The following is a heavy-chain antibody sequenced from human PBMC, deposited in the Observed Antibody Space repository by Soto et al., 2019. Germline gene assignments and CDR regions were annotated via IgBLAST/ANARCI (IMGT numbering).Heavy chain of an antibody. D-gene: IGHD3-10*01. CDR1: GFTFYKAW. V-gene: IGHV3-15*01. J-gene: IGHJ4*02. CDR3: THYYGDSYSTDS. Sequence: GGSLRLSCAASGFTFYKAWMSWVRQAPGKGLEWVGLIKTKTDGSTTDYAAPVKGRFSISRDDSKRTVYLQMNSLKTEDTGVYYCTHYYGDSYSTDSWGQGTLVTVSS. CDR2: IKTKTDGSTT.